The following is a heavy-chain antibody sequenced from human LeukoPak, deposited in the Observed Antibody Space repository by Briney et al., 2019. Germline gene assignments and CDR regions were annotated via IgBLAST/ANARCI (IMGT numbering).Heavy chain of an antibody. CDR1: GFTFSSYD. V-gene: IGHV3-13*04. CDR2: IGTAGDT. CDR3: ARGWPPNDYGDYGGVGWFDP. D-gene: IGHD4-17*01. J-gene: IGHJ5*02. Sequence: PGGSLRLSCAASGFTFSSYDMHWVRQATGKGLEWVSAIGTAGDTYYPGSVKGRFTISRENAKNSLYLQMNSLRAGDTAVYYCARGWPPNDYGDYGGVGWFDPWGQGTLVTVLS.